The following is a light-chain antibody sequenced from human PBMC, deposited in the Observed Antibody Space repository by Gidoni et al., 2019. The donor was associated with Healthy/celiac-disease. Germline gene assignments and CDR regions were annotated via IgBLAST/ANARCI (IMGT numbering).Light chain of an antibody. J-gene: IGKJ4*01. CDR3: QQYNNWPPLT. CDR1: QSVSIY. CDR2: GAS. Sequence: IVMTQYPSTLSVSPGERATLSCRASQSVSIYLAWYQQKPGQATRLPIYGASTRAPGIPARLSGSGSGKEFTLTISSLQSEDFAVESCQQYNNWPPLTFGGGTKVEIK. V-gene: IGKV3-15*01.